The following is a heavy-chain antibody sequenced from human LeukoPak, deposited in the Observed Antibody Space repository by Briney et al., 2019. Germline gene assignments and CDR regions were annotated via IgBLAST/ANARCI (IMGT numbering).Heavy chain of an antibody. V-gene: IGHV3-53*01. D-gene: IGHD2-2*01. CDR1: GFTVSSNS. CDR3: ARDRCSTTSCWLNAFDV. CDR2: IYSGGSM. J-gene: IGHJ3*01. Sequence: GGSLRLSCAASGFTVSSNSMSWVRQAPGKGLEWVSVIYSGGSMSYADSVRGRFTISRDTSKNTLYLQMNSLRAEDTAVYYCARDRCSTTSCWLNAFDVWGQGTMVTVSS.